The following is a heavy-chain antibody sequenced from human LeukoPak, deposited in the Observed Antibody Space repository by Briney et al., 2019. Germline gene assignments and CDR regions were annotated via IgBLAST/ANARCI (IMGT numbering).Heavy chain of an antibody. J-gene: IGHJ4*02. CDR2: IHYSGST. Sequence: PSETLSLTCTVSGASVTTRFWSWIRQPPGMPLEWIGYIHYSGSTDYNPSLKSRATISLDTAKAQFSLNLTSVTAADTAVYYCAGDDNRSNWSFYWGQGILVTVSS. CDR1: GASVTTRF. V-gene: IGHV4-59*02. D-gene: IGHD6-13*01. CDR3: AGDDNRSNWSFY.